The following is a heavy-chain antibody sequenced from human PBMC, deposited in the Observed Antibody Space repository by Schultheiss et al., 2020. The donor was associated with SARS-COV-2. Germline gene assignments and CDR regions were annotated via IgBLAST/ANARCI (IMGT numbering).Heavy chain of an antibody. J-gene: IGHJ6*02. V-gene: IGHV4-34*01. D-gene: IGHD3-3*01. CDR1: GGSFRSYH. Sequence: SETLSLTCAVYGGSFRSYHWNWIRQSPGKGLEWIGEINHSGGTDYNPSLKSRVTMSIDSSKNQFSLKLSSVTAADTAVYYCARGRVYYDFWSGYWGTSTSIYGMDVWGQGTTVTVSS. CDR3: ARGRVYYDFWSGYWGTSTSIYGMDV. CDR2: INHSGGT.